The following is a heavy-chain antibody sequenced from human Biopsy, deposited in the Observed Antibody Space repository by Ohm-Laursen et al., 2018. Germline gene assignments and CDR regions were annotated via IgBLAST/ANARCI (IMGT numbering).Heavy chain of an antibody. J-gene: IGHJ4*02. V-gene: IGHV4-4*07. CDR2: VFRNEAT. Sequence: SDTLSLTCNVSDGSINDYFWSWVRQPAGKGLEWIGRVFRNEATNYNPSLKGRVTMSIDRSKSQFSLTLRSVTAADTAVYYCTNSIGGAYWGPGILVTVSS. D-gene: IGHD2/OR15-2a*01. CDR1: DGSINDYF. CDR3: TNSIGGAY.